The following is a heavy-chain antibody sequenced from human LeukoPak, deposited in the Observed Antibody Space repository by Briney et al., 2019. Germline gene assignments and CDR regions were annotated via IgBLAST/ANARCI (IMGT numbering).Heavy chain of an antibody. CDR1: GYSFSTSG. CDR2: SSAYTGNS. Sequence: ASVKVSCKASGYSFSTSGISWLRQAPGQGLEWMGWSSAYTGNSNYAQEFQDRVTMTTDTSTDTAYMELRSLRSDDTAVYYCARVRIHWGSCFGYWGQGTRVSVSS. J-gene: IGHJ4*02. D-gene: IGHD7-27*01. CDR3: ARVRIHWGSCFGY. V-gene: IGHV1-18*01.